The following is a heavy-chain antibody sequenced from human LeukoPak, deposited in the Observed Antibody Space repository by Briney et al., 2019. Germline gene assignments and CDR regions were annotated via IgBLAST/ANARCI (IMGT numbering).Heavy chain of an antibody. Sequence: PGGSLRLSCTVSGFSLSSYALSWVRRAPGKGLEWVSATSSSDAGKYYADSVKGRFTISRDNSKNTVYLQMNSLTAEDTATYFCARDLHWLAFDFWGQGSLVTVSS. CDR3: ARDLHWLAFDF. V-gene: IGHV3-23*01. D-gene: IGHD6-19*01. J-gene: IGHJ4*02. CDR2: TSSSDAGK. CDR1: GFSLSSYA.